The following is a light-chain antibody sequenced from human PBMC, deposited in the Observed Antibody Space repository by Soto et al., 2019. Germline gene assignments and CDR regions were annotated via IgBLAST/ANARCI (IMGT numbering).Light chain of an antibody. V-gene: IGKV3-20*01. CDR1: QSVSSSY. Sequence: EIVLTQSTSTLSLSPGERAPLACRARQSVSSSYLAGYRHKPGQAPRLFVDGASSRATVIPQRFSGSGSGTDFTLTISRLEPGDCGVYYCQQYGSSPRTFGQGTKVDTK. CDR2: GAS. CDR3: QQYGSSPRT. J-gene: IGKJ1*01.